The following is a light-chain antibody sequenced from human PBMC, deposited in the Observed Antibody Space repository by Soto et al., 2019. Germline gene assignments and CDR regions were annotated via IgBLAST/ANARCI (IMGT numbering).Light chain of an antibody. CDR3: SSYATSSTWV. V-gene: IGLV2-14*01. Sequence: QSALTQPASVSGSPGQSITISCTGTNSDVGGDDYVSWYQQHPGKAPKLMIYEVSNRPSGVSNRFSGSKSGNTASLTISGVQAEDEADYYCSSYATSSTWVFGGGTKLTVL. CDR1: NSDVGGDDY. CDR2: EVS. J-gene: IGLJ3*02.